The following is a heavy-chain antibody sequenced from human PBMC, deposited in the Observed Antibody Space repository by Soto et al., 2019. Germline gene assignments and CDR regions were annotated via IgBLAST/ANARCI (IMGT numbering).Heavy chain of an antibody. D-gene: IGHD3-3*01. J-gene: IGHJ4*02. CDR3: ASRPSDTFYYAVSDY. Sequence: GGSMRLSCTAAGVTCSIYAMSWVRQAPGKGLEWVSAISGSGGSTYYADSVKGRFTISRDDAKDSVYLQMNSLRPEDTAVYFCASRPSDTFYYAVSDYWGQGTLVTVSS. CDR1: GVTCSIYA. CDR2: ISGSGGST. V-gene: IGHV3-23*01.